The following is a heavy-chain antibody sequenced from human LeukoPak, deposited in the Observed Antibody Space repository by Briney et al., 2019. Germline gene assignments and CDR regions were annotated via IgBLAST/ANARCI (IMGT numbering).Heavy chain of an antibody. J-gene: IGHJ4*02. D-gene: IGHD6-13*01. CDR2: IYYSGST. CDR1: GGSISSYY. Sequence: PSETLSLTCTVSGGSISSYYWSWIRQPPGKGLEWIGYIYYSGSTNYNPSLKSRVTISVDTSKNQFSLKLSSVTAADTAVYYCGRRFSSSWYIDYWGQGILVTVSS. V-gene: IGHV4-59*01. CDR3: GRRFSSSWYIDY.